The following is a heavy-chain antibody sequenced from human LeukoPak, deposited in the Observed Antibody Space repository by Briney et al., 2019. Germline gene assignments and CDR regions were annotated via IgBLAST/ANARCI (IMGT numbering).Heavy chain of an antibody. J-gene: IGHJ4*02. CDR2: ISSSSSYI. V-gene: IGHV3-21*01. Sequence: GGSLRLSCAASGFTFSSYSMKWVRQAPGKGLEWVSSISSSSSYIYYADSVKGRFTISRDNAKNSLYLQMNSLRAEDTAVYYCAREGVGRGLWLRFGYFDYWGQGTLVTVSS. CDR3: AREGVGRGLWLRFGYFDY. CDR1: GFTFSSYS. D-gene: IGHD5-12*01.